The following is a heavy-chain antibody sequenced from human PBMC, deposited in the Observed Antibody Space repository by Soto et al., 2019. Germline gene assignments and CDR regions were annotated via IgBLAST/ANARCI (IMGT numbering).Heavy chain of an antibody. D-gene: IGHD1-26*01. CDR2: INPSGGST. CDR3: ARDQGPSGSYVAYYYYGMDV. V-gene: IGHV1-46*01. Sequence: ASVKVSCKASGYTFTSYYMHWVRQAPGQGLEWLGIINPSGGSTSYAQKFQARVTMTRDTSTSTVYMELSSLRSEDTAVYYCARDQGPSGSYVAYYYYGMDVWGQGTTVTVSS. J-gene: IGHJ6*02. CDR1: GYTFTSYY.